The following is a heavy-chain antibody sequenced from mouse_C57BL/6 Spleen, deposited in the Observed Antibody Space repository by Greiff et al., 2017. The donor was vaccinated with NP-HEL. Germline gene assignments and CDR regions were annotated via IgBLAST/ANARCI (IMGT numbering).Heavy chain of an antibody. J-gene: IGHJ1*03. D-gene: IGHD2-4*01. CDR1: GFTFSDYY. V-gene: IGHV5-12*01. CDR3: ARHEDYDWYFDV. CDR2: ISNGGGST. Sequence: EVKLVESGGGLVQPGGSLKLSCAASGFTFSDYYMYWVRQTPEKRLEWVAYISNGGGSTYYPDTVKGRFTISRDNAKNTLYLQMSRLKSEDTAMYYCARHEDYDWYFDVWGTGTTVTVSS.